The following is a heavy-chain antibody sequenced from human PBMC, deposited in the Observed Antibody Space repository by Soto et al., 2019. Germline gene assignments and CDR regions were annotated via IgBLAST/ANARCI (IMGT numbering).Heavy chain of an antibody. J-gene: IGHJ4*02. CDR1: GFTFSSYG. CDR3: ARGPISNDHYFDF. CDR2: IWYDGSNK. D-gene: IGHD2-21*01. V-gene: IGHV3-33*01. Sequence: GGSLRLSCAASGFTFSSYGMHWVRQAPGKGLEWVAVIWYDGSNKYYADSVRDRFTISRDNAKNSLFLQMNSLRAEDTALYHCARGPISNDHYFDFWGQGAQVTVSS.